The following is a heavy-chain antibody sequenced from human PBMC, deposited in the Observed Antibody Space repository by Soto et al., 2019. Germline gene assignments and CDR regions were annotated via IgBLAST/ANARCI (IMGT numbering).Heavy chain of an antibody. CDR1: GGSISRGDYY. V-gene: IGHV4-30-4*08. Sequence: QMQLQESGPGLVKPSQTLSLTCTVSGGSISRGDYYWSWIRQLPGKGPEWMGYLYRSGNAYYNPSLESLLTISVYMSKNQCTRKLSSLTAAGTAMYYCVRKNDFTRGSFYYSELDVWCHGTTVTVSS. J-gene: IGHJ6*02. D-gene: IGHD3-3*01. CDR2: LYRSGNA. CDR3: VRKNDFTRGSFYYSELDV.